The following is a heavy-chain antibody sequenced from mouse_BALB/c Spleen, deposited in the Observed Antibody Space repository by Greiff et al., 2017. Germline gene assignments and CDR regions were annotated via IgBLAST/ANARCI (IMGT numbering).Heavy chain of an antibody. CDR3: KMSEGMDY. Sequence: VQLKQSGAELVRSGASVKLSCTASGFNIKDYYMHWVKQRPEQGLEWIGWIDPENGDTEYAPKFQGKATMTADTSSNTAYLQLSSLTSEDTAVYYCKMSEGMDYWGQGTSVTVSS. J-gene: IGHJ4*01. CDR1: GFNIKDYY. V-gene: IGHV14-4*02. CDR2: IDPENGDT.